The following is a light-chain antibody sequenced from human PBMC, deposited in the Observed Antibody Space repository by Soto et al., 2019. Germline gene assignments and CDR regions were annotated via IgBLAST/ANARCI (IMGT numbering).Light chain of an antibody. CDR2: GAS. CDR3: QQYNSWLWT. Sequence: EIVMTQSPATLSVSPGEGATLSCRASQSVSSKLAWYQQKTGQAPRLLIYGASTRATGIPARFSGSVSGIDFTLIISSLQSDDASVYYCQQYNSWLWTFGQGTKVEMK. V-gene: IGKV3-15*01. CDR1: QSVSSK. J-gene: IGKJ1*01.